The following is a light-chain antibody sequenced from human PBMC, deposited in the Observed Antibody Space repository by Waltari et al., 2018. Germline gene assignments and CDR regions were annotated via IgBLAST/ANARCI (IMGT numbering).Light chain of an antibody. CDR3: QTWGTGIVI. J-gene: IGLJ2*01. CDR1: SGHSNYA. V-gene: IGLV4-69*01. CDR2: LNSDGSH. Sequence: QLVLTQSPSASASLGASVKLTCTLSSGHSNYAIAWHQQLPEKGPRCLMKLNSDGSHNKGDGVPYRFSVSSAGAARYLTISSLQSEDEADYYCQTWGTGIVIFGGGTRLTVL.